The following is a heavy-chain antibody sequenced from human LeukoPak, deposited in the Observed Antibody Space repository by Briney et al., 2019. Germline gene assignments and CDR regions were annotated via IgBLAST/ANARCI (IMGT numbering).Heavy chain of an antibody. CDR1: GFTFSDYY. CDR2: ISSSGSTI. V-gene: IGHV3-11*01. D-gene: IGHD3-10*02. CDR3: ARVPSSGYYVPLYYFDY. J-gene: IGHJ4*02. Sequence: GGSLRLSCAASGFTFSDYYMSWIRQAPGKGLEWVSYISSSGSTIYYADSVKGRFTISRDNAKNSLYLQMNSLRAEDTAVYYCARVPSSGYYVPLYYFDYWGQGTLVTVSS.